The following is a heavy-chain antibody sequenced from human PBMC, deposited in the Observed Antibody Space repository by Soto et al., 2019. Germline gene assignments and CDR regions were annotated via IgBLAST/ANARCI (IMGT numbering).Heavy chain of an antibody. V-gene: IGHV4-4*07. CDR2: IYTSGIT. D-gene: IGHD3-3*01. Sequence: SETLSLTCTVSVGSMSSYYWSWIRQPAGKGLEWIGRIYTSGITNYNPSLKSRVSISMDTSKNQFSLNLDSVTAADTAVYFCARDFAYFDSWGQGTLVTVSS. CDR1: VGSMSSYY. J-gene: IGHJ4*02. CDR3: ARDFAYFDS.